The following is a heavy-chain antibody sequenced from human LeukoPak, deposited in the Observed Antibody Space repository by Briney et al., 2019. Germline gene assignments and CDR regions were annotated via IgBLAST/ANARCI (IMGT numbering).Heavy chain of an antibody. Sequence: SVKVSCKASGGTFSSYAISWVRQAPGQGLEWMGGIIPIFGTANYAQKFQGRVTITADESTSTAYMELSSLRSEDTAVYYCARQDVAVAGTGYFQHWGQGTLVTVSS. V-gene: IGHV1-69*13. D-gene: IGHD6-19*01. CDR1: GGTFSSYA. CDR2: IIPIFGTA. J-gene: IGHJ1*01. CDR3: ARQDVAVAGTGYFQH.